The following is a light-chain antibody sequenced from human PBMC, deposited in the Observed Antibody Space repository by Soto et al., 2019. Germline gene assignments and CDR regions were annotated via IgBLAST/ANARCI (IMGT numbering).Light chain of an antibody. CDR3: QQSYKAPLT. Sequence: DIQMTQSPSSLSASVGDRVTVTCRASQSIRKDLNWYQQKPGKDPKLLIFSASTLQSGVPSRFSGSGSRTDFTLTITNLQPADFAIYYCQQSYKAPLTFGGGTTVEIK. J-gene: IGKJ4*01. CDR1: QSIRKD. CDR2: SAS. V-gene: IGKV1-39*01.